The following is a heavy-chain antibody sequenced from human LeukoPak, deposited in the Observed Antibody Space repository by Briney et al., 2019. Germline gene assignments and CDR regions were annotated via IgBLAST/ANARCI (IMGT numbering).Heavy chain of an antibody. CDR1: GFTFSSYA. Sequence: GGSLRLSCAASGFTFSSYAMSWVRQAPGKGLEWVSTIRGSDGITYYADSVKGRFTISRDNSKNTLYLQMNSLRAEDTAVYYCAKRCVRGWSTDAFDFWGQGTMVTVSS. V-gene: IGHV3-23*01. CDR3: AKRCVRGWSTDAFDF. D-gene: IGHD6-19*01. CDR2: IRGSDGIT. J-gene: IGHJ3*01.